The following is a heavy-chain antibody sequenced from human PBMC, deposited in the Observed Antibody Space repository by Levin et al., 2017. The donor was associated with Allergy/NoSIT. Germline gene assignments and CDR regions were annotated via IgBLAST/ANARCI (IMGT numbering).Heavy chain of an antibody. CDR3: ARLDDYIWNYYFDY. V-gene: IGHV4-39*01. D-gene: IGHD3-16*01. CDR2: IYYSGST. J-gene: IGHJ4*02. CDR1: GGSISSSSYY. Sequence: SETLSLTCTVSGGSISSSSYYWGWIRQPPGKGLEWIGSIYYSGSTYYNPSLKSRVTISVDTSKNQFSLKLSSVTAADTAVYYCARLDDYIWNYYFDYWGQGTLVTVSS.